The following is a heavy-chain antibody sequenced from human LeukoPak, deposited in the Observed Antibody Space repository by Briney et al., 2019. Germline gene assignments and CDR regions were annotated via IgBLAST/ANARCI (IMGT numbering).Heavy chain of an antibody. D-gene: IGHD3-10*01. V-gene: IGHV4-39*01. Sequence: PSETLSLTCTVSGGSISSSSYYWGWIRQPPGKGLEWIGSIYYSGSTYYNPSLKSRVTISVDTSKNQFSLKLSSVTAADTAVYYCARFLWFGESDAFDIWGQGTMVTVYS. CDR3: ARFLWFGESDAFDI. J-gene: IGHJ3*02. CDR1: GGSISSSSYY. CDR2: IYYSGST.